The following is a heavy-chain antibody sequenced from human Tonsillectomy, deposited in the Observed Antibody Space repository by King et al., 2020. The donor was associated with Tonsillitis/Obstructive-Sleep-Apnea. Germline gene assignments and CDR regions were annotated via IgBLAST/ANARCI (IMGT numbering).Heavy chain of an antibody. CDR3: ARVGIYTVTTSRYFDL. D-gene: IGHD4-17*01. Sequence: VQLQESGPGLVKPSETLSLTCTVSGGSISSYYWSWIRQPPGEGLECIGYIYYTGSTNYNPSLKSRVTISVDTSKNQFSLKLTSVTAADTAVYYCARVGIYTVTTSRYFDLWGRGTLVTVSS. J-gene: IGHJ2*01. V-gene: IGHV4-59*01. CDR2: IYYTGST. CDR1: GGSISSYY.